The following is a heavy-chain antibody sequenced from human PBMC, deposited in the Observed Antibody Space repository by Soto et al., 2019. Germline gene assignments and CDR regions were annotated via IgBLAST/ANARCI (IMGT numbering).Heavy chain of an antibody. CDR2: ISGSGGST. J-gene: IGHJ4*02. CDR1: GFTFSNAS. CDR3: ASSPMNFAKAYYFDY. V-gene: IGHV3-23*01. Sequence: GGSLRLSCAASGFTFSNASINWVRQAPGKGLEWVSAISGSGGSTYYADSVKGRFTISRDNSKNTLYLQMNSLRAEDTAVYYCASSPMNFAKAYYFDYWGQGTLVTVS. D-gene: IGHD3-22*01.